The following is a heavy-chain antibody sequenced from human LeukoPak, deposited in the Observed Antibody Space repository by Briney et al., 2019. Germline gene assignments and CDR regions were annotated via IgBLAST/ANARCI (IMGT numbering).Heavy chain of an antibody. CDR1: GFTFDDYA. J-gene: IGHJ3*02. CDR3: AKDRYSSSWYASDI. CDR2: ISWNSGSI. Sequence: GRSLRPSCAASGFTFDDYAMHWVRQAPGKGLEWVSGISWNSGSIGYADSVKGRFTISRDNAKNSLYLQMNSLRAEDMALYYCAKDRYSSSWYASDIWGQGTMVTVSS. V-gene: IGHV3-9*03. D-gene: IGHD6-13*01.